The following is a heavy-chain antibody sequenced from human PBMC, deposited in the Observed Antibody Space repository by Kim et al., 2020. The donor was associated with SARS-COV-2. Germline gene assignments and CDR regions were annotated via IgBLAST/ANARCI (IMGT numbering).Heavy chain of an antibody. V-gene: IGHV3-30*04. Sequence: GGSLRLSCAASGFTFSSYAMHWVRQAPGKGLEWVAVISYDGSNKYYADSVKGRFTISRDNSKNTLYLQMNSLRAEDTAVYYCARGNGDCFDYWGQGTLVTVSS. J-gene: IGHJ4*02. D-gene: IGHD1-1*01. CDR1: GFTFSSYA. CDR2: ISYDGSNK. CDR3: ARGNGDCFDY.